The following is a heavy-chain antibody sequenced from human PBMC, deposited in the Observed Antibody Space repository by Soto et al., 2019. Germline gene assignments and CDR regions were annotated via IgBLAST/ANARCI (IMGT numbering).Heavy chain of an antibody. CDR3: AKPAVPDYYFYYYMYV. CDR2: ISGSGGST. CDR1: GFTFSSYA. Sequence: GGSLRLSCAASGFTFSSYAMSWVRQAPGKGLEWVSAISGSGGSTYYADSVKGRFTISRDNSKNTLYLQMNSLRAEDTAVYYCAKPAVPDYYFYYYMYVWGKGTTVTVSS. D-gene: IGHD1-1*01. V-gene: IGHV3-23*01. J-gene: IGHJ6*03.